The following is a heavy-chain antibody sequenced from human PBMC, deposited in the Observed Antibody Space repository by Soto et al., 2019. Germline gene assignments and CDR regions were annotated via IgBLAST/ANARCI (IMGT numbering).Heavy chain of an antibody. CDR2: ISGSGGST. V-gene: IGHV3-23*01. J-gene: IGHJ6*02. Sequence: GGSLRLSCAASGFTFSSYAMSWVRQAPGKGLEWVSAISGSGGSTYYADSVKGRFTISRDNSKNTLYLQMNSLRAEDTAVYYCAKSLRPRYYYYGMDVWGQGTTVTVSS. CDR3: AKSLRPRYYYYGMDV. CDR1: GFTFSSYA.